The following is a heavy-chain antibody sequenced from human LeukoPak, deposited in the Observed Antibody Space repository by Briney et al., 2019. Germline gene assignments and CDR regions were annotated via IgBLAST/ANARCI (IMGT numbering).Heavy chain of an antibody. J-gene: IGHJ3*02. CDR1: GGSTSSGDYY. V-gene: IGHV4-30-4*08. Sequence: PSETLSLTCTVSGGSTSSGDYYWSWIRQPPGKGLEWIGYIYYSGSTYYNPSLKSRVTISVDTSKNQFSLKLSSVTAADTAVYYCARGTYYCSSTSCYGKDAFDIWGQGTMVTVSS. D-gene: IGHD2-2*01. CDR2: IYYSGST. CDR3: ARGTYYCSSTSCYGKDAFDI.